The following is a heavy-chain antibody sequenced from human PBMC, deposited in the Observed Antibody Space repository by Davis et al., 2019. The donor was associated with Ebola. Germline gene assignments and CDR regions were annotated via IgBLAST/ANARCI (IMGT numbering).Heavy chain of an antibody. CDR3: ARGAYYDSTGYSHEAFDI. D-gene: IGHD3-22*01. Sequence: GESLKISCAASGFTFSSYWMSWVRQAPGKGLEWVANIKQDGSEKYYVDSVKGRFTISRDNAKNSLYLQMNSLSAEDTAVYHCARGAYYDSTGYSHEAFDIWGQGTMVTVSS. V-gene: IGHV3-7*01. J-gene: IGHJ3*02. CDR2: IKQDGSEK. CDR1: GFTFSSYW.